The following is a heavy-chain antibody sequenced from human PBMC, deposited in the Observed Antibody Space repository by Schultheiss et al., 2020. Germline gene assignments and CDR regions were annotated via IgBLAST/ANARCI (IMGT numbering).Heavy chain of an antibody. CDR2: IGGSGFST. V-gene: IGHV3-23*01. CDR3: AKETNYGEDAFDI. D-gene: IGHD4-17*01. Sequence: GGSLRLSCAASAISFSSYSMNWVRQAPGKGLEWVSAIGGSGFSTSYADSVKGRFTISRDNSKNTLHLQMNSLRAEDTAIYYCAKETNYGEDAFDIWGQGTMVTVSS. J-gene: IGHJ3*02. CDR1: AISFSSYS.